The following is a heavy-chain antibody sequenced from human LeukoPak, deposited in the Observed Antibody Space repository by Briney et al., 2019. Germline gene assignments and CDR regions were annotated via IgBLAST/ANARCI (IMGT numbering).Heavy chain of an antibody. CDR2: ISGNGVGT. CDR1: GFTFSSFA. V-gene: IGHV3-23*01. CDR3: AKRGSTTYHFDS. D-gene: IGHD2-2*01. Sequence: PGRSLRLSCAASGFTFSSFAMRWVRQAPGKGLEWVSSISGNGVGTYYADSVKGRFTISRDNSKNSLNLQMNSLRVEDTAVYYCAKRGSTTYHFDSWGQGTLVIVSS. J-gene: IGHJ4*02.